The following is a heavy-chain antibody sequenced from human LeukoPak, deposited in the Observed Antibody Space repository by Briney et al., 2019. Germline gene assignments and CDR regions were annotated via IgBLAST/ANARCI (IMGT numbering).Heavy chain of an antibody. J-gene: IGHJ4*02. V-gene: IGHV3-48*03. CDR2: ISSSGSTI. Sequence: PGGSLRFSCAASGFTFSSYEMNWVRQAPGKGLEWVSYISSSGSTIYYADSVKGRFTISRDNAKNSLYLQMNSLRAEDTAVYYCARVSRNVLLWFGESYYFDYWGQGTLVTVSS. CDR3: ARVSRNVLLWFGESYYFDY. CDR1: GFTFSSYE. D-gene: IGHD3-10*01.